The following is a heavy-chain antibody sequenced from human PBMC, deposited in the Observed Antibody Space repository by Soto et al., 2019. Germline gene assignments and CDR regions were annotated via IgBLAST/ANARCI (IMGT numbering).Heavy chain of an antibody. CDR3: AGGGSVVVITPDFDY. J-gene: IGHJ4*02. V-gene: IGHV3-74*01. CDR1: GFTFSSYW. D-gene: IGHD3-22*01. Sequence: EVQLVESGGGLVQPGGSLRLSCAASGFTFSSYWMHWVRQAPGKGLVWVSRINSDGSSTSYADSVKGRFTISRDNAKNPLYLQMNILRAEDTAVYYGAGGGSVVVITPDFDYWGKGTLVTVSS. CDR2: INSDGSST.